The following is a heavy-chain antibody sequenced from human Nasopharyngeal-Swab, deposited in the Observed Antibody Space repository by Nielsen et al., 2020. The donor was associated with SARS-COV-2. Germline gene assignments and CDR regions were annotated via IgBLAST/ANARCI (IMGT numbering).Heavy chain of an antibody. CDR1: GGSISSSSYY. J-gene: IGHJ3*02. CDR2: IYYSGTT. CDR3: ARQWYCSGGSCYPPGAFDI. Sequence: SETLYRNCTVSGGSISSSSYYWVWSRQPPGTWLEWIGSIYYSGTTYYNQSLKSRVTVSVDTSKNHFSLEHTSVTAADTAMYYCARQWYCSGGSCYPPGAFDIWGQGTMVTVSS. V-gene: IGHV4-39*01. D-gene: IGHD2-15*01.